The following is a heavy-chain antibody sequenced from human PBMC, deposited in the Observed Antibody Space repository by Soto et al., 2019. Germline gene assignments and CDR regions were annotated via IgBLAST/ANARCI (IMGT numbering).Heavy chain of an antibody. CDR1: GFTFSSYS. Sequence: GGSLRLSCAASGFTFSSYSMNWVRQAPGKGLEWVSPISSSSSYIYYADSVKGRFTISRDNAKNSLYLQMNSLRAEDTALYYCAKDMAAAGNLGYFDYWGQGTLVTVSS. V-gene: IGHV3-21*04. D-gene: IGHD6-13*01. CDR2: ISSSSSYI. J-gene: IGHJ4*02. CDR3: AKDMAAAGNLGYFDY.